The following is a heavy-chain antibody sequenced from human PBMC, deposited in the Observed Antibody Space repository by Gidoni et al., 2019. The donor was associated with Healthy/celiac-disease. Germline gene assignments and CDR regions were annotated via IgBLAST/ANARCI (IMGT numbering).Heavy chain of an antibody. J-gene: IGHJ5*02. V-gene: IGHV4-31*03. CDR2: IYYSGST. CDR1: GGSISSGGYY. D-gene: IGHD1-26*01. Sequence: QVQLQESGRGLVKPSQTLSLDCTVPGGSISSGGYYWSWIRQHPGKGLEWIGYIYYSGSTYYNPSLKSRVTISVDTSKNQFSLKLSSVTAADTAVYYCARMGHSGSYYGRYNWFDPWGQGTLVTVSS. CDR3: ARMGHSGSYYGRYNWFDP.